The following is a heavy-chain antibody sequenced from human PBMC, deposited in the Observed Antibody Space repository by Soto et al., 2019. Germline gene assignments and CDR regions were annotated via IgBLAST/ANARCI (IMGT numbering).Heavy chain of an antibody. V-gene: IGHV4-30-4*01. J-gene: IGHJ6*02. CDR1: GDSIGSGNKY. Sequence: QVQLRESGPGLVMPSQTLSLTCTVSGDSIGSGNKYWSWNRQAPGKGLEWIGYIFSSGTTYYNPSLKSRLTMSLDTSQNQFSLKLNSVTAADTAVYFCARVPSPFDFYYAMYVWGQGTTVTVSS. CDR3: ARVPSPFDFYYAMYV. D-gene: IGHD3-16*01. CDR2: IFSSGTT.